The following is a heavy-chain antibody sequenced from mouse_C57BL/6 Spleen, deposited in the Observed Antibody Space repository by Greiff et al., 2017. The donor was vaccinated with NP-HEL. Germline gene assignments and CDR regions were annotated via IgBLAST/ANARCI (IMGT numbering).Heavy chain of an antibody. CDR3: ASPTVGFDY. D-gene: IGHD1-1*01. J-gene: IGHJ2*01. V-gene: IGHV1-26*01. CDR1: GYTFTDYY. Sequence: EVQLQQSGPELVKPGASVKISCKASGYTFTDYYMNWVKQSHGKSLEWIGDINPNNGGTSYNQKFKGKATLTVDKSSSTAYMELRSLTSEDSAVYYCASPTVGFDYWGQGTTLTVSS. CDR2: INPNNGGT.